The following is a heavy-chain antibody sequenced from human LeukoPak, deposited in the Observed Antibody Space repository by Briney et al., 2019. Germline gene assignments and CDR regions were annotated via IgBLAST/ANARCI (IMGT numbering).Heavy chain of an antibody. CDR2: IKDGGTTT. D-gene: IGHD3-22*01. V-gene: IGHV3-74*01. J-gene: IGHJ4*02. CDR1: GFSFSTHW. Sequence: GGSLRLSCAAPGFSFSTHWIHWVRQVPGKGLVWVARIKDGGTTTDYADSVKGRFTISRDDAKSTLYLQMNSLRAEDTAVYYCARDPLYYYDSSGYFLDYWGQGTLVTVSS. CDR3: ARDPLYYYDSSGYFLDY.